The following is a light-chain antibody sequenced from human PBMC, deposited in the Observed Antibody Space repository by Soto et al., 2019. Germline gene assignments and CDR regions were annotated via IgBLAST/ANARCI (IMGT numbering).Light chain of an antibody. Sequence: EIVLTQYPATLSLSPGERATLSCRASQSVSSYLAWYQQKPGQAPRLLIYDASNRATGIPARFSGSGSGTDFTLTISSLEPEDFPVYYCQQRSNWPPITFGQGTRL. CDR3: QQRSNWPPIT. J-gene: IGKJ5*01. V-gene: IGKV3-11*01. CDR1: QSVSSY. CDR2: DAS.